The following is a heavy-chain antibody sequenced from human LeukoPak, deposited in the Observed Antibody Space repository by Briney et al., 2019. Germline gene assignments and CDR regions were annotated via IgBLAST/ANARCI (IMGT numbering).Heavy chain of an antibody. D-gene: IGHD3-10*01. CDR1: AFTFGNYA. V-gene: IGHV3-23*01. Sequence: GGSLRLPCAASAFTFGNYAMNWVRQAPGKGLEWVSGLSSSGASTYYADSVKGRFTISRDNSKNTLYLQMNRLRAGDTAVYYCAKGSDRSGSYYLDYWGQGTLVTVSS. CDR3: AKGSDRSGSYYLDY. CDR2: LSSSGAST. J-gene: IGHJ4*02.